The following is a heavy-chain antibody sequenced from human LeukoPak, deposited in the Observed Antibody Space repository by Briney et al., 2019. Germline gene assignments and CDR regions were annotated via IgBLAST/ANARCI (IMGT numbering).Heavy chain of an antibody. V-gene: IGHV5-51*01. Sequence: GESLQISCKGSGYSFSSYWIGWGRPIPGKGVELMGIIYPGCSDTRYSPFFQGQVTISADNSISTAYLQWSSLKASNTAMYYCARSSSVVTSTDYWGQGTLVTVSS. CDR3: ARSSSVVTSTDY. J-gene: IGHJ4*02. D-gene: IGHD2-21*02. CDR1: GYSFSSYW. CDR2: IYPGCSDT.